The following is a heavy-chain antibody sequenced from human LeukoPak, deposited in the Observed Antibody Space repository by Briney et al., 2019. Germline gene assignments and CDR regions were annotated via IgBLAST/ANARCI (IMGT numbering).Heavy chain of an antibody. Sequence: ASVTVSCKVFGNTRDGLPVHWVRQAPGKGLEWLGGFDPDTAVQIYAQKFQGRVALTEDTSTDTAYLELSSLRSEDTAVYYCASSGRRYFYYSFHVWGQGTVVTVSS. CDR3: ASSGRRYFYYSFHV. CDR2: FDPDTAVQ. D-gene: IGHD3-22*01. CDR1: GNTRDGLP. V-gene: IGHV1-24*01. J-gene: IGHJ3*01.